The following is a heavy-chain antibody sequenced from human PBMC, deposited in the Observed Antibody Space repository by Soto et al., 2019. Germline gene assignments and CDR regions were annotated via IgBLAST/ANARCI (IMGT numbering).Heavy chain of an antibody. Sequence: ASVKVSCKVSGYTLTELSMHWVRQAPGKGPEWMGGFDPEDGETIYAQKFQGRVTMTEDTSTDTAYMELSSLRSEDTAVYYCATKGPRFGVVISNWFDPWGQGTLVTVSS. CDR2: FDPEDGET. J-gene: IGHJ5*02. CDR3: ATKGPRFGVVISNWFDP. D-gene: IGHD3-3*01. V-gene: IGHV1-24*01. CDR1: GYTLTELS.